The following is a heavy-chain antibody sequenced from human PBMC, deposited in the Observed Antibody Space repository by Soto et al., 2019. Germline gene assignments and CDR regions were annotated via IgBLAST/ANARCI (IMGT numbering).Heavy chain of an antibody. CDR1: GFPFSSYW. D-gene: IGHD6-13*01. Sequence: GGSLRLSCAASGFPFSSYWMHWVRQAPGKGLVWVSRINSDGSSTSYADSVKGRFTISRDNAKNTLYLQMNSLRAEDTAVYYCARDSSSWAFDIWGQGAMVTVSS. V-gene: IGHV3-74*01. CDR3: ARDSSSWAFDI. CDR2: INSDGSST. J-gene: IGHJ3*02.